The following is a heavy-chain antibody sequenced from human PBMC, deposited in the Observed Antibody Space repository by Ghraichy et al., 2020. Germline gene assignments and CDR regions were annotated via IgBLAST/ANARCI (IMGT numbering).Heavy chain of an antibody. J-gene: IGHJ4*02. D-gene: IGHD3-22*01. CDR1: GFTVSSNY. Sequence: GSLRLSCAASGFTVSSNYMSWVRQAPGKGLEWVSVIYSGGSTYYADSVKGRFTISRDNSKNTLYLQMNSLRAEDTAVYYCARDPPSDYYDSSGYYDYWGQGTLVTVSS. CDR3: ARDPPSDYYDSSGYYDY. V-gene: IGHV3-53*01. CDR2: IYSGGST.